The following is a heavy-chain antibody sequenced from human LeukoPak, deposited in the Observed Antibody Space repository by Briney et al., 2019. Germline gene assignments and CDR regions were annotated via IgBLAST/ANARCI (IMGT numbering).Heavy chain of an antibody. J-gene: IGHJ4*02. Sequence: GGSLRLSCAASGFTFSSYGMHWARQAPGKGLEWVAVISYDGSNKYYADSVKGRFTISRDNSKNTLYLQMNSLRAEDTAVYYCAKDYSPSSYYFDYWGQGTLVTVSS. V-gene: IGHV3-30*18. CDR2: ISYDGSNK. CDR1: GFTFSSYG. D-gene: IGHD2-21*01. CDR3: AKDYSPSSYYFDY.